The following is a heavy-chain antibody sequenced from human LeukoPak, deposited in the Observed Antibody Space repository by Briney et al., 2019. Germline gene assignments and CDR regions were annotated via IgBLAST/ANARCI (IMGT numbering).Heavy chain of an antibody. CDR1: GFSFGGYA. V-gene: IGHV3-9*03. Sequence: PGRSLRLSCAASGFSFGGYAMHWVRQPPGKGLEWVSGISWNNGDLHYADSVRGRFTISRDNAKNSLYLQMNSLRVEDVALYYCVRGPGMAVEKRYFDYWGQGTLVTVSS. CDR2: ISWNNGDL. J-gene: IGHJ4*02. CDR3: VRGPGMAVEKRYFDY. D-gene: IGHD6-19*01.